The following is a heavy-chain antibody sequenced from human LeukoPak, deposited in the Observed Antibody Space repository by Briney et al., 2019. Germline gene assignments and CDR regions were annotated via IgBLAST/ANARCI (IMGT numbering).Heavy chain of an antibody. CDR3: ARVGATVTIDYYYYGLDV. D-gene: IGHD4-11*01. CDR1: GYSFASYW. CDR2: IYPGDSDT. J-gene: IGHJ6*02. Sequence: GESLKISCKGSGYSFASYWIGWVRHMPGQGLGWMGIIYPGDSDTRYSPSFQGQVTISADKSISSAYLQWSSLKASDTAMYYCARVGATVTIDYYYYGLDVWGQGTTVTVSS. V-gene: IGHV5-51*01.